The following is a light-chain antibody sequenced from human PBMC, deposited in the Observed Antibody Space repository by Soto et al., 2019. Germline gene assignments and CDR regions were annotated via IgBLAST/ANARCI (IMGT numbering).Light chain of an antibody. Sequence: QSVLTQPPSASGTPGQSVTISCSGSSSNIGSNYVYWYQQLPGTAPKLLIYGNNQRPSGVPDRFSGSKSGNTASLTVSGLQAEDEADYYCSSYAGSNIYVFGTGTKVTVL. CDR3: SSYAGSNIYV. V-gene: IGLV1-47*01. CDR2: GNN. J-gene: IGLJ1*01. CDR1: SSNIGSNY.